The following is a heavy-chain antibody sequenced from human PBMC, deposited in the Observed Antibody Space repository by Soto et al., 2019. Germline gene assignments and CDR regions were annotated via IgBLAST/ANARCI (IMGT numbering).Heavy chain of an antibody. Sequence: ASVKVSCKSSGYTFTSYLIYWVRQAPGQRLEWMGWINTGNGDTKYSQKFQGRVTITRDTSASTAYMELSSLRSEDTAVYYCARGYSSRWSQPFFYHSYGMDVWGQGTTVTVSS. CDR1: GYTFTSYL. D-gene: IGHD6-13*01. CDR2: INTGNGDT. V-gene: IGHV1-3*04. J-gene: IGHJ6*02. CDR3: ARGYSSRWSQPFFYHSYGMDV.